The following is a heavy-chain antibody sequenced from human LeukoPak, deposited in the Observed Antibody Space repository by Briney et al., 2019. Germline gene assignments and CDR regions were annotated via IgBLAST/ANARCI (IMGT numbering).Heavy chain of an antibody. CDR3: ARGYSYGSDYYYGMDV. Sequence: ASLRVSSTASGYTFTTYAISWVRQAPGQGLEWMGWISGYNGNTKYAQKVQGRVTMTTDTSTSTAYMELRSLRSDDTAVYYCARGYSYGSDYYYGMDVWGQGTTVTVSS. J-gene: IGHJ6*02. CDR2: ISGYNGNT. V-gene: IGHV1-18*01. D-gene: IGHD5-18*01. CDR1: GYTFTTYA.